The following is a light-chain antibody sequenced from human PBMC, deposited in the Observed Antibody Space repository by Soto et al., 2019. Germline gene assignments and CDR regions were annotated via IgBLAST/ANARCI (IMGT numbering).Light chain of an antibody. CDR2: KTS. J-gene: IGKJ2*01. CDR3: MQGTHWPST. CDR1: QSLLDSDGDTY. Sequence: DIVMTQTPLSSPVTLGQPASISCRSSQSLLDSDGDTYLSWLQQRPGQPPRLLIYKTSSRFSGVPDRFSGSGSGTYFTLKISRVEAEDVAVYYCMQGTHWPSTFGQGTKLEIK. V-gene: IGKV2-24*01.